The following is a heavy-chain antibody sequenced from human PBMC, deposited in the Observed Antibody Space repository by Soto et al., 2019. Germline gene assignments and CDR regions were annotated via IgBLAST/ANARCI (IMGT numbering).Heavy chain of an antibody. J-gene: IGHJ6*02. Sequence: GGSLRLSCAASGFTFSSYAMHWVRQAPGKGLEWVAVISYDGSNKYYADSVKGRFTISRDNSKNTLYLQMNSLRAEDTAVYYCARDRQISSGWYFYYYYYGMDVWGQGTTVTVSS. D-gene: IGHD6-19*01. CDR1: GFTFSSYA. CDR3: ARDRQISSGWYFYYYYYGMDV. V-gene: IGHV3-30-3*01. CDR2: ISYDGSNK.